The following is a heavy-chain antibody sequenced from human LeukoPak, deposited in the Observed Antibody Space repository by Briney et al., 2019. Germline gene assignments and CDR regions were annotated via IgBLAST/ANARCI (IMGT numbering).Heavy chain of an antibody. V-gene: IGHV4-34*01. D-gene: IGHD6-25*01. CDR1: GGSFSGYY. CDR2: INHSGST. J-gene: IGHJ6*03. Sequence: SETLSLTCAVYGGSFSGYYWSWIRQPPGKGLEWIGEINHSGSTNYNPSLKSRVTISVDTSKNQFSLKLSSVTAADTAMYYCARCIVANYYFYYMDVWGKGTTVTVSS. CDR3: ARCIVANYYFYYMDV.